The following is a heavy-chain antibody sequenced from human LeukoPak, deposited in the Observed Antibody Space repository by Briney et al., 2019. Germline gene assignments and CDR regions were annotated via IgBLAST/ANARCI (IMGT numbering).Heavy chain of an antibody. CDR2: ISYDRSNK. D-gene: IGHD1-20*01. CDR1: GFTFSSYG. Sequence: GGSLRLSCGASGFTFSSYGMHWVRQAPGKGLEWVAVISYDRSNKYYADSVKGRFTISRDNSKNSLYLQMNSLRAEDTAVYYCAKAVITGSSGNWFDHWGQGTLVTVSS. V-gene: IGHV3-30*18. CDR3: AKAVITGSSGNWFDH. J-gene: IGHJ5*02.